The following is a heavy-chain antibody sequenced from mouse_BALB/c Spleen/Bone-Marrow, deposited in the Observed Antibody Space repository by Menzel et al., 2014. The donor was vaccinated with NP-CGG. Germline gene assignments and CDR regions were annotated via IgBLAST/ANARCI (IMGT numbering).Heavy chain of an antibody. CDR3: SREGAF. V-gene: IGHV1S81*02. J-gene: IGHJ3*01. Sequence: VQLQESGAELGKPGASGKLSCKASGYTFTNYYMYWVKQRPGQGLEWIGEITPSNGGSNFIEKFKNKATLTVDKSSSTAYMQLSSLTSEDSAVYYCSREGAFWGQGTPVTVSA. CDR2: ITPSNGGS. CDR1: GYTFTNYY.